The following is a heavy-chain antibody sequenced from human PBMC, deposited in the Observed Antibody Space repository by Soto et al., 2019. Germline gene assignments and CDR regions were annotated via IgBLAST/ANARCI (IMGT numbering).Heavy chain of an antibody. D-gene: IGHD1-26*01. CDR2: TYYRSKWYN. CDR3: VSDVGFDCEH. CDR1: GDSVFSNTAA. J-gene: IGHJ1*01. V-gene: IGHV6-1*01. Sequence: SQTLSLTCAISGDSVFSNTAAWNWIRQSPSRGLEWLGRTYYRSKWYNDYAVTVRSRIAINPDTSKNQFSLHLNSVTPDDTALYYCVSDVGFDCEHWGQGTKINVSP.